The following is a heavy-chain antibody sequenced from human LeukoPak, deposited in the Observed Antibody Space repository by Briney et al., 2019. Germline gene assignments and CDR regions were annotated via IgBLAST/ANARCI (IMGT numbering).Heavy chain of an antibody. CDR2: ISSGSSYI. Sequence: PGGSLRLSCTASGFTFSSHDMNWVRQAPGKGLEWVSSISSGSSYIYYTDSVKGRFTISRDNAKNSLYLQMNSLRAEDTAVYYCASGRYCSGGSCFEPWGQGTQVTVSS. CDR3: ASGRYCSGGSCFEP. CDR1: GFTFSSHD. D-gene: IGHD2-15*01. V-gene: IGHV3-21*01. J-gene: IGHJ5*02.